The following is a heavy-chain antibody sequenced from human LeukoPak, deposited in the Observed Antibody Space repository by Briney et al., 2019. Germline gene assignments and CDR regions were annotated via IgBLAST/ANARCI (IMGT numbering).Heavy chain of an antibody. CDR3: ARSHYDILTGYRNYYYGMDV. CDR1: GGTFSSYA. D-gene: IGHD3-9*01. Sequence: GASVKVSCKASGGTFSSYAISWVRQAPGQGLEWMGGIIPIFGTANYAQKFQGRVTITADESTSTAYMELSSLRSEDTAVYYCARSHYDILTGYRNYYYGMDVWGQGTTVTVSS. V-gene: IGHV1-69*13. J-gene: IGHJ6*02. CDR2: IIPIFGTA.